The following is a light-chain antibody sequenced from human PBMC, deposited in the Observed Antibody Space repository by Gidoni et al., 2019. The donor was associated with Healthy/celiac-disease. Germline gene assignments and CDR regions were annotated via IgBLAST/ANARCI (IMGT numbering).Light chain of an antibody. V-gene: IGKV1-39*01. CDR1: QIISSY. CDR3: QQSSSIPWT. Sequence: IQMTQSPSSLSASVGYRVTITCRASQIISSYLNWYQQKPVKGPKLLIYAASSLQSGVPSRFSGSWYGTDFTLTISSLKTEDFATYYCQQSSSIPWTFGQGTKVEIK. J-gene: IGKJ1*01. CDR2: AAS.